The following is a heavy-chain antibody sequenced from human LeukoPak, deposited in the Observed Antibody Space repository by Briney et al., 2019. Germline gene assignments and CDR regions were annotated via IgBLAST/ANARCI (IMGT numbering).Heavy chain of an antibody. J-gene: IGHJ4*02. CDR2: IYYSGST. V-gene: IGHV4-39*07. CDR1: GGSISSYY. CDR3: ARGPRRGRVDY. D-gene: IGHD1-26*01. Sequence: PSETLSLTCTVSGGSISSYYWGWIRQPPGKGLEWIGSIYYSGSTYYNPSLKSRVTISVDTSKNQFSLKLSSVTAADTAVYYCARGPRRGRVDYWGQGTLVTVSS.